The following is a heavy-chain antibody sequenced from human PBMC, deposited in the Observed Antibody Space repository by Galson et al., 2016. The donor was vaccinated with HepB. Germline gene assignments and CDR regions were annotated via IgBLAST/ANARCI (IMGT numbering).Heavy chain of an antibody. CDR3: ARDGPNYNYDF. J-gene: IGHJ4*02. Sequence: SPRLSCAASGFTFKKYGFNWVRLTPGTGLEWLSYIESYSKIIRYTESVRGRFTVSRDNAKNSVYLQLSGLRVEDTAIYYCARDGPNYNYDFWGQGTLVTVSA. CDR2: IESYSKII. V-gene: IGHV3-48*04. CDR1: GFTFKKYG. D-gene: IGHD5-24*01.